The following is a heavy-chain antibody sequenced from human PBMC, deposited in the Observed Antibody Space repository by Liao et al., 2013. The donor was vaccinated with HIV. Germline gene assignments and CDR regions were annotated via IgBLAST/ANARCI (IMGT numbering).Heavy chain of an antibody. CDR1: GSSINSHY. V-gene: IGHV4-59*11. D-gene: IGHD5-18*01. CDR2: MYYTGTS. Sequence: QVQLQESVPGLVKPSETLFLTCPVSGSSINSHYWSWIRQPPGKGLEWIGYMYYTGTSNYNPSLKSRVTISIDTSKNQFSLNLTSVTAADTAVYYCARGGVDSAMGPRRPLDFWGRGTLVTVSS. CDR3: ARGGVDSAMGPRRPLDF. J-gene: IGHJ4*02.